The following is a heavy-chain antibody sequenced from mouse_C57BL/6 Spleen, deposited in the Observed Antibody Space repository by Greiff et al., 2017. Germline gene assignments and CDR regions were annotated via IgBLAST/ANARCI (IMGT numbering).Heavy chain of an antibody. J-gene: IGHJ2*01. CDR1: GYTFTSYW. D-gene: IGHD2-5*01. CDR3: ARSELYYSNSDY. V-gene: IGHV1-53*01. CDR2: INPSNGGT. Sequence: VQLQQPGTELVKPGASVKLSCKASGYTFTSYWMHWVKQRPGQGLEWIGNINPSNGGTNYNEKFKSKAELTVDKSSSTAYMQLSSLTAEDSAVYYCARSELYYSNSDYWGQGTTLTVSS.